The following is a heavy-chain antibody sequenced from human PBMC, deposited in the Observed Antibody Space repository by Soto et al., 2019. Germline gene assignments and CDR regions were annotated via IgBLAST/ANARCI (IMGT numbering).Heavy chain of an antibody. CDR3: ARDRGYSSSAGGYYYYYYGMDG. V-gene: IGHV6-1*01. Sequence: QTLSLPCAISGDSVSIKSAAWNWIQQSPSRGLEWLGRTYYRSKWYNDYAVSVKSRITINPDTSKNQFSLQLNSVTPEDTAVYYCARDRGYSSSAGGYYYYYYGMDGWGQGTTVTFSS. D-gene: IGHD6-6*01. CDR1: GDSVSIKSAA. J-gene: IGHJ6*02. CDR2: TYYRSKWYN.